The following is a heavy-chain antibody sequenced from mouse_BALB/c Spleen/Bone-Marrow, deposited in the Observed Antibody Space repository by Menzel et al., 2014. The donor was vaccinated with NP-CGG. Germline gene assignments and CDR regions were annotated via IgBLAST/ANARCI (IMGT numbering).Heavy chain of an antibody. V-gene: IGHV1-74*01. Sequence: VKLQESGAELVRPGASVKLSCKASGYTFTSYWMNWVKQRPEQGLEWIGRIDPYDSETHYNQKFKGKAILTVDKSSSTAYMQLSSLTSEDSAVYYCARGRDYDVFSYWGQGTLVTVSA. J-gene: IGHJ3*01. CDR2: IDPYDSET. CDR3: ARGRDYDVFSY. D-gene: IGHD2-4*01. CDR1: GYTFTSYW.